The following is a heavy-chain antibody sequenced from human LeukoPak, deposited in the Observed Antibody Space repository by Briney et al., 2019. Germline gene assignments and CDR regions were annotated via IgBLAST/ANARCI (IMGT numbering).Heavy chain of an antibody. D-gene: IGHD3-10*01. Sequence: SETLSLTCAVYGGSFSGYYWSWIRQPPGKGLEWIGEINHSGSTNYNPSLKSRVTISVDTSKNQFSLKLSSVTAADTAVYYCARGLVTMVRGIIITDYYYYMDVWGKGTTVTVSS. J-gene: IGHJ6*03. CDR2: INHSGST. CDR3: ARGLVTMVRGIIITDYYYYMDV. CDR1: GGSFSGYY. V-gene: IGHV4-34*01.